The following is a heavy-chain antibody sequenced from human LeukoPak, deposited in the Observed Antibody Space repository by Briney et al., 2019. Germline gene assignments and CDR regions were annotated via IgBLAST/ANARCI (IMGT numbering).Heavy chain of an antibody. D-gene: IGHD3-22*01. J-gene: IGHJ4*02. CDR3: ARDRYDSSHYYHY. V-gene: IGHV3-48*01. CDR1: GFTFSSYD. Sequence: GGSLRLSCAASGFTFSSYDMNWVRQAPGKGLEWVSYISRSSTIIYYADSVKGRFTTSRDNAKNSLSLQMNSLRGEDTAVYYCARDRYDSSHYYHYWGQGTLVTVSA. CDR2: ISRSSTII.